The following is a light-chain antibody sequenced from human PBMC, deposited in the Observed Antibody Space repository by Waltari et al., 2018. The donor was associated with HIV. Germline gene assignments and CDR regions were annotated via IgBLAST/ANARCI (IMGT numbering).Light chain of an antibody. CDR1: SSDVGGYNY. CDR2: DVS. J-gene: IGLJ1*01. V-gene: IGLV2-14*03. Sequence: QSALTQPASVSGSPGQSITIPCTGTSSDVGGYNYFSWYQQHPGKAPKLMIYDVSNRPSGVSNRFSGSKSGNTASLTISGLQAEDEADYYCSSYTSSSTLLYVFGTGTKVTVL. CDR3: SSYTSSSTLLYV.